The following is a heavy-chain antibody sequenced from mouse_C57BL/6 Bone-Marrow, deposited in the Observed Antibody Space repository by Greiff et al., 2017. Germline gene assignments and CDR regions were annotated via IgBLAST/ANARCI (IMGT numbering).Heavy chain of an antibody. CDR3: ANDLLWLRRYYYAMDY. V-gene: IGHV1-22*01. D-gene: IGHD2-2*01. Sequence: VQLQQSGPELVKPGASVKMSCKASGYTFTDYNMHWVKQSHGKSLEWIGDINPNNGGTSYNQKFKGKATLTVNKSSSTAYMELRSLTSEDSAVYYSANDLLWLRRYYYAMDYWGQGTSVTVSS. J-gene: IGHJ4*01. CDR2: INPNNGGT. CDR1: GYTFTDYN.